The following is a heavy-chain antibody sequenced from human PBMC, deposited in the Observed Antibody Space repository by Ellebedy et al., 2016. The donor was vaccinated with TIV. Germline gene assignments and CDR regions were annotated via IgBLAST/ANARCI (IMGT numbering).Heavy chain of an antibody. CDR2: ISAYNGNT. CDR1: GYTFTSYG. Sequence: ASVKVSCXASGYTFTSYGISWVRQAPGQGLEWMGWISAYNGNTNYAQKLQGRVTMTTDTSTNTAYMELRSLRSDDTAVYYCARGGGAIVADAFDIWGQGTMVTVSS. D-gene: IGHD3-22*01. CDR3: ARGGGAIVADAFDI. V-gene: IGHV1-18*01. J-gene: IGHJ3*02.